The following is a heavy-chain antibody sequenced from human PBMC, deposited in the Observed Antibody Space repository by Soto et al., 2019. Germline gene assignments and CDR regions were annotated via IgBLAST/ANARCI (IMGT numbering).Heavy chain of an antibody. J-gene: IGHJ5*02. CDR2: IYHSGST. Sequence: PSETLSLTCTVSGGSISSGGYYWSWIRQHPGKGLEWIGYIYHSGSTYYNPSLKSRVTISVDTSKNQFSLKLSSVTAADTAVYYCARASPYCSGGSCYSYWFDPWGQGTLVTVSS. V-gene: IGHV4-31*03. D-gene: IGHD2-15*01. CDR1: GGSISSGGYY. CDR3: ARASPYCSGGSCYSYWFDP.